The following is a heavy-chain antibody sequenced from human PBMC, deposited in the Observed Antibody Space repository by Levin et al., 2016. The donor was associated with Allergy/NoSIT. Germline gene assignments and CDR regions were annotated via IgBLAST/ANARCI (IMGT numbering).Heavy chain of an antibody. CDR2: IRYDGSKK. J-gene: IGHJ6*02. V-gene: IGHV3-30*02. D-gene: IGHD3-9*01. Sequence: VRQAPGKGLEWVAFIRYDGSKKYSADSVRGRFTISRDDSKNTLYLQMNSLRAEDTAVYYCAKDSRVADYDILTGYYKPYNYGMDVWGQGTTVTVSS. CDR3: AKDSRVADYDILTGYYKPYNYGMDV.